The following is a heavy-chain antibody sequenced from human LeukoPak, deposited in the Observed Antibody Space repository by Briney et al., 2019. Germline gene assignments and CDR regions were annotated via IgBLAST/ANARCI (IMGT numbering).Heavy chain of an antibody. CDR1: GHSFTGHW. D-gene: IGHD3-22*01. V-gene: IGHV5-51*01. Sequence: GESLKISCKGSGHSFTGHWIGWVRQMPGKGLEWMGIIYPGDSDTRYSPSFQGQVTISADKSISTAYLQWSSLKASDTAVYYCARRRGWDYDSSGYDFDYWGQGTLVTVSS. CDR3: ARRRGWDYDSSGYDFDY. J-gene: IGHJ4*02. CDR2: IYPGDSDT.